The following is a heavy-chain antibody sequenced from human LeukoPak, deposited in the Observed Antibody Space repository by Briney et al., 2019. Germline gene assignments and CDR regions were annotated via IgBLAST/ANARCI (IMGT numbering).Heavy chain of an antibody. CDR1: GGSINSYY. J-gene: IGHJ4*02. V-gene: IGHV4-59*12. Sequence: PSETLSLTCTVSGGSINSYYWSWIRQPPGKGLECIGYIHYTGSTNYNPSLKSRVTISLDTSNNQFSLKLSSVTAADTAVYYCARMSRGNYYTFDYWGQGTLVTVSS. CDR3: ARMSRGNYYTFDY. D-gene: IGHD3-22*01. CDR2: IHYTGST.